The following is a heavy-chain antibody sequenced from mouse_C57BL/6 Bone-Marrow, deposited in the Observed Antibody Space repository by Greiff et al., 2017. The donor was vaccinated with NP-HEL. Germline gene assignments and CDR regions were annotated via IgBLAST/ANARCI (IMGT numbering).Heavy chain of an antibody. Sequence: EVKVEESGGGLVQPGGSLSLSCAASGFTFTDYYMSWVRQPPGKALEWLGFIRNKANGYTTEYSASVQCRFPISRDNSQSILYLQMNDLRAEDSATYYWASLYGNYVDYAMDYGGQGTSVTVSS. J-gene: IGHJ4*01. CDR1: GFTFTDYY. CDR2: IRNKANGYTT. V-gene: IGHV7-3*01. D-gene: IGHD2-1*01. CDR3: ASLYGNYVDYAMDY.